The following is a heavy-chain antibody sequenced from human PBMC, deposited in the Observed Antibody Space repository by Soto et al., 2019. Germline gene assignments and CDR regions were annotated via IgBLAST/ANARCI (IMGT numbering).Heavy chain of an antibody. CDR1: GGSISSYY. V-gene: IGHV4-59*08. Sequence: SETLSLTCTVSGGSISSYYWSWIRQPPGKGLEWIGYIYYSGSTNYNPSLKSRVTISVDTSKNQFSLKLSSVTAADTAVYYCARGAYYDILTGPNFDYWGQGTLVTVSS. CDR3: ARGAYYDILTGPNFDY. CDR2: IYYSGST. D-gene: IGHD3-9*01. J-gene: IGHJ4*02.